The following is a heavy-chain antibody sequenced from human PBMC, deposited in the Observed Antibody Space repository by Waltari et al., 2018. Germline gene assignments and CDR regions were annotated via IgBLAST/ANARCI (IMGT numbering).Heavy chain of an antibody. CDR1: GGTFGTYP. CDR2: IIPIYGTP. CDR3: AKRIVGGPFDV. Sequence: QVHLVQSGAEVRKPGSSVKVSCEASGGTFGTYPISWVRQAPGQGLEWMGGIIPIYGTPNYAQKFQGRVNVAADELTTTAYMELSSLRSDDTAVYYCAKRIVGGPFDVWGQGTMVTVSS. J-gene: IGHJ3*01. D-gene: IGHD1-26*01. V-gene: IGHV1-69*12.